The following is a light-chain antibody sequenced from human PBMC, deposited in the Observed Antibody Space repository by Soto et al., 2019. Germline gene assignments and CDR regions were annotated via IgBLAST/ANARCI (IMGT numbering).Light chain of an antibody. V-gene: IGKV3-15*01. CDR1: QNVRSN. CDR2: GAS. J-gene: IGKJ5*01. Sequence: EIVMTQSPATLSVSPGERATLSCRASQNVRSNLAWYQQKPGQAPRLLIYGASTRATGIPARFSGRGSGTEFILTISSLQSEDFAVYYCQQYDDWPITFGQGTRLEIK. CDR3: QQYDDWPIT.